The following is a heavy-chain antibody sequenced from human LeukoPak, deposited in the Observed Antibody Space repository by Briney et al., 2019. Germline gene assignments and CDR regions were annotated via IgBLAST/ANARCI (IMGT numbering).Heavy chain of an antibody. CDR3: ASGVYSYGYELDY. CDR2: IYHSGST. V-gene: IGHV4-38-2*02. D-gene: IGHD5-18*01. J-gene: IGHJ4*02. Sequence: SETLSLTCTVSDYSISSIYCWGWIRQPPGKGLEWIGSIYHSGSTYYNPSLKSRVTLSVDTSKNQFSLKLSSVTAADTAVYYCASGVYSYGYELDYWGQGTLVTVSS. CDR1: DYSISSIYC.